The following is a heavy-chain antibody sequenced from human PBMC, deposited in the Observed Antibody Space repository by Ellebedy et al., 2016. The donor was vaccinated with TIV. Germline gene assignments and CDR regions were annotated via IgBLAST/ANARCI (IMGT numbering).Heavy chain of an antibody. D-gene: IGHD3-16*01. J-gene: IGHJ6*02. Sequence: AASVKVSCKASGYTFTSYGISWVRQAPGQGLAWMGWISAYNGNTNYAQKLQGRVTMTTDTSTSTAYMELRSLRSDDTAVYYCAIRGERGSGYGMDVWGQGTTVTVSS. CDR2: ISAYNGNT. V-gene: IGHV1-18*01. CDR1: GYTFTSYG. CDR3: AIRGERGSGYGMDV.